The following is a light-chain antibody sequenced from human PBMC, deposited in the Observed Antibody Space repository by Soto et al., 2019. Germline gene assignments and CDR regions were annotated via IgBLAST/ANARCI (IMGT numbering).Light chain of an antibody. J-gene: IGLJ1*01. CDR3: SSYTSISTLYV. CDR1: NSDVGGYNY. Sequence: QSVLTQPASVSGSPGQSITISGTGTNSDVGGYNYVSWYQQHPGKAPELMIYKVSHRPSGVSNRFSGSKSDNTASLTISGLQAEDEADYYRSSYTSISTLYVFGTGTKVTVL. CDR2: KVS. V-gene: IGLV2-14*01.